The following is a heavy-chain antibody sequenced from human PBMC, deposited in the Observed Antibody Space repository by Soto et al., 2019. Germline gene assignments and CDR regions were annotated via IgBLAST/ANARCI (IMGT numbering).Heavy chain of an antibody. V-gene: IGHV3-23*01. CDR2: ISGSGGST. D-gene: IGHD2-2*01. Sequence: EVQLLESGGGLVQPGGSLRLSCAASGFTFSSYAMSWVRQAPGKGLEWVSTISGSGGSTYYADSVKGRFTISRDNSKNTLYLQMNSLRAEDTAVYYCAKDIVVVPAAMESDYWGQGTLVTVSS. CDR1: GFTFSSYA. J-gene: IGHJ4*02. CDR3: AKDIVVVPAAMESDY.